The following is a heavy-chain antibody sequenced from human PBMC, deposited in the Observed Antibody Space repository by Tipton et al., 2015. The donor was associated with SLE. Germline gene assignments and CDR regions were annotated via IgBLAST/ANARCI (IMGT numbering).Heavy chain of an antibody. J-gene: IGHJ4*02. D-gene: IGHD6-19*01. V-gene: IGHV4-39*07. CDR2: IYNSGRT. CDR3: ARVNIGQNSRGWIPFDY. CDR1: GGSMSPINYY. Sequence: TLSLTCSVSGGSMSPINYYWGWIRQSPGKGLEWIGSIYNSGRTYYKPSLKSRVTISLDTSKKQFSLTVTSVTAADTAVYYCARVNIGQNSRGWIPFDYWGQGALVTVSS.